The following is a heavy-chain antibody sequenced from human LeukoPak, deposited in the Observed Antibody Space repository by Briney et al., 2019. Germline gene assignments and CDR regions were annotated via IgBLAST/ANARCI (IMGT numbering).Heavy chain of an antibody. V-gene: IGHV4-34*01. J-gene: IGHJ4*02. D-gene: IGHD1-7*01. CDR2: IYYSGST. CDR3: ARVITGTTDY. Sequence: PSETLSLTCAVYGGSFSGYYWSWIRQHPGKGLEWIGYIYYSGSTNYNPSLKSRVTISVDTSKNQFSLKLSSVTAADTAVYYCARVITGTTDYWGQGTLVTVSS. CDR1: GGSFSGYY.